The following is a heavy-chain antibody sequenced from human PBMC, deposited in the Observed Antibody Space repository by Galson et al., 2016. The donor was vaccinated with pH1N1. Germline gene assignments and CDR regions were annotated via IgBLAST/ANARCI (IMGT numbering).Heavy chain of an antibody. V-gene: IGHV4-4*07. J-gene: IGHJ6*02. CDR3: AREHLVVGEGWEYGLDV. CDR2: IYTSGST. Sequence: SETLSLTCALYGGSFSGYYWTWIRQPAGKGLEWIGRIYTSGSTSYNPSLKSRITVSVDTSKNQFSLKVTSLTAADTAVYYCAREHLVVGEGWEYGLDVWGQGTTVTVSS. CDR1: GGSFSGYY. D-gene: IGHD2-2*01.